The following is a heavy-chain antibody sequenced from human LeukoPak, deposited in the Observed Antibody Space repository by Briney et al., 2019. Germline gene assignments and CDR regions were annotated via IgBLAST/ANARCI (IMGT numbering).Heavy chain of an antibody. CDR2: ISGSGGST. J-gene: IGHJ4*02. Sequence: GGSLRLSCAASGFTFSSYSMNWVRQAPGKGLEWVSGISGSGGSTYYADSVKGRFTISRDNSKNTVYLQMNSLRAEDTAVYYCAKDRQSRGSLGFDYWRQGALVIVSS. CDR3: AKDRQSRGSLGFDY. D-gene: IGHD3-22*01. CDR1: GFTFSSYS. V-gene: IGHV3-23*01.